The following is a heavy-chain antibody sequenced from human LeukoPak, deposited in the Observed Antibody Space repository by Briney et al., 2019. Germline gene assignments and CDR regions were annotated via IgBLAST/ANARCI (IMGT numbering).Heavy chain of an antibody. CDR1: GYTFIGYY. V-gene: IGHV1-2*02. Sequence: ASVKVSCKASGYTFIGYYMYWVRQAPGQGLEWMGWINPNSGGTNYAQKFQGRVTMTRDTSISTAYMELSRLRSDDTAVYYCARLDDSSGYWGQGTLVTVSS. CDR2: INPNSGGT. J-gene: IGHJ4*02. D-gene: IGHD3-22*01. CDR3: ARLDDSSGY.